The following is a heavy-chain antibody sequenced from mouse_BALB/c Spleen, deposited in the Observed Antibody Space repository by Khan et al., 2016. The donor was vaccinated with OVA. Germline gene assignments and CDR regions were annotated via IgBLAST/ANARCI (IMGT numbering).Heavy chain of an antibody. J-gene: IGHJ4*01. CDR2: INPRSGYT. D-gene: IGHD2-14*01. Sequence: QVQLQQSGAELARPGASVKMSCKASGYTFTSHTMHWVKQRPGQGLEWIGYINPRSGYTNYSQKFNDKATLTTDKSSSTAYMQLSILTTEDSAVYYCARRTTGYALDYWGQGTSVTVSS. V-gene: IGHV1-4*01. CDR3: ARRTTGYALDY. CDR1: GYTFTSHT.